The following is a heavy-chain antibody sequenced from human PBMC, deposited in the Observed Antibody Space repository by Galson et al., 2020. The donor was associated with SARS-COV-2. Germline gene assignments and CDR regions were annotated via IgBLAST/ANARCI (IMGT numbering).Heavy chain of an antibody. V-gene: IGHV1-18*01. Sequence: ASVKVSCKASGYRFNLYGVTWVRQVPGQGLEWVGWINSYSGNTNYAQRFQGRVTMTTDTSTNTAYMELRSLRPDDTAVYYCARSEGAGSVLTFGDYWGQGTRLTVSS. CDR2: INSYSGNT. CDR3: ARSEGAGSVLTFGDY. D-gene: IGHD1-20*01. CDR1: GYRFNLYG. J-gene: IGHJ4*02.